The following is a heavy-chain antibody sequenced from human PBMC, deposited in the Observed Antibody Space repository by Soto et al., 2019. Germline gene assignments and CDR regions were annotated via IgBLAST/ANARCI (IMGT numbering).Heavy chain of an antibody. Sequence: GGSLRLSCAASGFTFSSYWMSWVRQAPGKGLEWVANIKQDGSEKYYVDSVKGRFTISRDNAKNSLYLQMNSLRAEDTAVYYCASLPQRAGMGSYYGMDVWGQGTTVTVSS. V-gene: IGHV3-7*01. CDR2: IKQDGSEK. D-gene: IGHD1-1*01. J-gene: IGHJ6*02. CDR3: ASLPQRAGMGSYYGMDV. CDR1: GFTFSSYW.